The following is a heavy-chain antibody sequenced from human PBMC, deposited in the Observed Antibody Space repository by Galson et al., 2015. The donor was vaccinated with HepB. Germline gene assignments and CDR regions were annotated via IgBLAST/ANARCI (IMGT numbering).Heavy chain of an antibody. V-gene: IGHV3-21*01. Sequence: SLRLSCAASGFIFSDYSMYWVRQAPGKGLEWVSYISRSSTYIYYTDSVKGRFTISRDNAKNSLSLQMNSLRAEDTAVYYCARAKIHVDQNYFDYWGQGTLVTVS. D-gene: IGHD2-2*01. CDR1: GFIFSDYS. CDR2: ISRSSTYI. CDR3: ARAKIHVDQNYFDY. J-gene: IGHJ4*02.